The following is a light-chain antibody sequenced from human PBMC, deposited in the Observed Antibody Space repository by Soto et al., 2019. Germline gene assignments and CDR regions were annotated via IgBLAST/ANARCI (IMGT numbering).Light chain of an antibody. J-gene: IGKJ2*01. CDR2: DAS. CDR3: QQYNNYSPPYT. V-gene: IGKV1-5*01. Sequence: DIQMTQSPSTLSASVGDRVTITCRASQSVSTWLAWYQQKPGKAPKVLIYDASSLESGVPSRFCGSASGTKFTLTISSLQPDDFATYYCQQYNNYSPPYTFGQGTKLEIK. CDR1: QSVSTW.